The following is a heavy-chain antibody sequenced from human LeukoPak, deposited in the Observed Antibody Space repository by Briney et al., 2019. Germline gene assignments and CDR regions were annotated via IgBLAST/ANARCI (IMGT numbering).Heavy chain of an antibody. CDR2: MNPNSGNT. CDR1: GYTFTTYS. Sequence: GASVKVSCKASGYTFTTYSMHWVRQAPGQGLEWMGWMNPNSGNTGYAQKFQGRVTMTRNTSISTAYMELSSLRSEDTAVYYCAGAAAGTDWFDPWGQGTLVTVSS. D-gene: IGHD6-13*01. J-gene: IGHJ5*02. V-gene: IGHV1-8*02. CDR3: AGAAAGTDWFDP.